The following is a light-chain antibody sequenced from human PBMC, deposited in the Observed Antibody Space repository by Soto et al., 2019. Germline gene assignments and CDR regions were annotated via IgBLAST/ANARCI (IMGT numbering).Light chain of an antibody. V-gene: IGKV3-20*01. CDR3: QQYGSSPRT. Sequence: EIVLTQSPGTLSLSPGERATLACRASQSVSANNLAWYQQKAGQAPRLLIYSASSRATGIPDRFSGSGSGTDFTLTISRLEPEDLAVDYCQQYGSSPRTFGRGTKVEIK. CDR1: QSVSANN. CDR2: SAS. J-gene: IGKJ1*01.